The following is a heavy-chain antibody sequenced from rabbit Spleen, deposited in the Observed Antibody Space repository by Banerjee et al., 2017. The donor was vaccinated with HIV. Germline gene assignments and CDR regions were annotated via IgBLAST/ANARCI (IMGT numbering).Heavy chain of an antibody. V-gene: IGHV1S45*01. J-gene: IGHJ6*01. D-gene: IGHD1-1*01. CDR3: ARDTSSSFSSYGMDL. Sequence: QQQLEESGGGLVQPEGSLTLTCTASGFSFSGSYDMCWVRQAPGKGLEWIACIWTGSSGSPFYASWAKGRFTITKTSSTTVTLQMTSLTAADTATYFCARDTSSSFSSYGMDLWGPGTLVTVS. CDR1: GFSFSGSYD. CDR2: IWTGSSGSP.